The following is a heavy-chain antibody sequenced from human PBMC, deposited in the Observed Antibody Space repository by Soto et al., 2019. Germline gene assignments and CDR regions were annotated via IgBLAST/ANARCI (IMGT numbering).Heavy chain of an antibody. V-gene: IGHV1-8*01. Sequence: GDSVKVSCKASGYTFSDFDINWLLQASGQGPEWMGWMNAKSGDTFFAQRFQGKFNMTWDTSLSTAYMEVGSLTSDDTAIYYCARGNPFNYAGFDVWGQGTTVTVSS. J-gene: IGHJ6*02. CDR3: ARGNPFNYAGFDV. CDR2: MNAKSGDT. CDR1: GYTFSDFD. D-gene: IGHD3-16*01.